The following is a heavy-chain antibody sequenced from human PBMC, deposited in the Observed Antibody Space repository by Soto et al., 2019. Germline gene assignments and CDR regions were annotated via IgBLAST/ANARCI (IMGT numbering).Heavy chain of an antibody. CDR3: ARSLLWLSAFDI. Sequence: PGGSLRLSCAASGFTFSSYEMNWVRQAPGKGLEWVSYISSSGSTIYYADPVKGRFTISRDNAKNSLYLQMNSLRAEDTAVYYCARSLLWLSAFDIWGQGTMVTV. J-gene: IGHJ3*02. CDR2: ISSSGSTI. V-gene: IGHV3-48*03. CDR1: GFTFSSYE. D-gene: IGHD3-10*01.